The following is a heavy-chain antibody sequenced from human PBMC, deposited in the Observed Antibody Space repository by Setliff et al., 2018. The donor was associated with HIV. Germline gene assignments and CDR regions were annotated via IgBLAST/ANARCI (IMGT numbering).Heavy chain of an antibody. V-gene: IGHV1-8*02. CDR1: GHTFSNSD. CDR3: ASGKGVGGVVITDGLDV. J-gene: IGHJ6*03. Sequence: ASVKVSCKASGHTFSNSDIHWVRRATGQGLEWMGWMNPNSGGTGYALKFHDRVTMTGDTSISTAYLELRSLTSEDTAVYYCASGKGVGGVVITDGLDVWGKGTTVTVS. D-gene: IGHD3-10*01. CDR2: MNPNSGGT.